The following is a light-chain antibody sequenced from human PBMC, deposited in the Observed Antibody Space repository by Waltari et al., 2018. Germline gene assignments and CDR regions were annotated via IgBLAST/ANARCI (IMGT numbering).Light chain of an antibody. J-gene: IGLJ3*02. CDR1: SDNVGHQR. Sequence: QAGLTQPPSVSKDLRQIATLTCTGNSDNVGHQRAAWLQQHLGRPPKLLSYRNNNRPSDISKRFTASRSGNTASLTITGVQPEDEADYYCSAWDSSLSAWVFGGGTRLTVL. CDR3: SAWDSSLSAWV. CDR2: RNN. V-gene: IGLV10-54*01.